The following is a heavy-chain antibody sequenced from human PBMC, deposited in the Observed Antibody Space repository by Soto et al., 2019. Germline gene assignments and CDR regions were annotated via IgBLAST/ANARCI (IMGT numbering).Heavy chain of an antibody. J-gene: IGHJ6*03. D-gene: IGHD1-1*01. CDR3: ARSCTTGTKGYYYYMAV. CDR1: GYSFTSYW. CDR2: IYPGDSDT. V-gene: IGHV5-51*01. Sequence: GESLKISCKGSGYSFTSYWIGWVRQMPGKGLEWMGIIYPGDSDTRYSPSFQGQVTISADKSISTAYLQWSSLKASDTAMYYCARSCTTGTKGYYYYMAVWGKGTTVTVSS.